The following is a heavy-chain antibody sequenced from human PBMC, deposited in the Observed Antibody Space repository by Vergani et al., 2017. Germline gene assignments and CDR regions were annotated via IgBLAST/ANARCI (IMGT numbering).Heavy chain of an antibody. Sequence: QVQVVESGGCVVQPGGSLRLSCAASGFTFSNYGMHWVRQAPGKGLEWVAFIRYDGSYKYYADSVKGRFTISRDNSKNTLYLQMNGLRDEDTALYYCAKDAVIEQQLIGYWGQGTLVTVSS. J-gene: IGHJ4*02. CDR3: AKDAVIEQQLIGY. V-gene: IGHV3-30*02. CDR1: GFTFSNYG. CDR2: IRYDGSYK. D-gene: IGHD6-13*01.